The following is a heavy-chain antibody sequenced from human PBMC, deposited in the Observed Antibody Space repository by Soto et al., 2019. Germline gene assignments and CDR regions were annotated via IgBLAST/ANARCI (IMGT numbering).Heavy chain of an antibody. D-gene: IGHD2-21*01. CDR2: VDPKDSYT. CDR3: ARHKSGGGSYPFDY. Sequence: VESLKISCNGSGFTFTSYWINWVRQMPGKGLEWMGRVDPKDSYTNYSPSFQGHVTISPDKSVSTAYLKWSSLKASDTAIYYCARHKSGGGSYPFDYWGQGTLVTVSS. V-gene: IGHV5-10-1*01. J-gene: IGHJ4*02. CDR1: GFTFTSYW.